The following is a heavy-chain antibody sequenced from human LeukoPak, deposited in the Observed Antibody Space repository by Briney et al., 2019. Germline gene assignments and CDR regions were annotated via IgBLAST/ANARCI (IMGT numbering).Heavy chain of an antibody. J-gene: IGHJ6*02. D-gene: IGHD6-19*01. CDR3: YSTGWYEYHHYGMDV. CDR1: GFSFSTYW. Sequence: GGSLRLSCAASGFSFSTYWKIWVRQAPGKGLEWVAYIKQDGGEKYYVDSVKGRFTISRDNAKNSLYLQMNSLRAEDTAIYYCYSTGWYEYHHYGMDVWGQGTTVTVSS. V-gene: IGHV3-7*01. CDR2: IKQDGGEK.